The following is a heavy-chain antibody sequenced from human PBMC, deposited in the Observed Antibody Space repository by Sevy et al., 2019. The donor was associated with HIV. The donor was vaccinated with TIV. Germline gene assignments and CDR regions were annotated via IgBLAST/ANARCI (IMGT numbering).Heavy chain of an antibody. CDR1: GLTFTSSW. D-gene: IGHD3-16*01. Sequence: GGSLRLSCAASGLTFTSSWMSWVRRTPERGLEWVASIKDDGTEEYYVDSVKGRFTISRDNAKNSLYLQMNGLRVEDTVVYYCGRDPYRGAIDYWGQGTLVTVSS. CDR3: GRDPYRGAIDY. V-gene: IGHV3-7*01. J-gene: IGHJ4*02. CDR2: IKDDGTEE.